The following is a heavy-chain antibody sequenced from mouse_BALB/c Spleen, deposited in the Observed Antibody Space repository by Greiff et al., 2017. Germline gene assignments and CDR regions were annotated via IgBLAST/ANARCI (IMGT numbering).Heavy chain of an antibody. CDR2: ISDGGSYT. Sequence: DVHLVESGGGLVKPGGSLKLSCAASGFTFSDYYMYWVRQTPEKRLEWVATISDGGSYTYYPDSVKGRFTISRDNAKNNLYLQMSSLKSEDTAMYYCARSYDYDWFAYWGQGTLVTVSA. V-gene: IGHV5-4*02. D-gene: IGHD2-4*01. CDR3: ARSYDYDWFAY. J-gene: IGHJ3*01. CDR1: GFTFSDYY.